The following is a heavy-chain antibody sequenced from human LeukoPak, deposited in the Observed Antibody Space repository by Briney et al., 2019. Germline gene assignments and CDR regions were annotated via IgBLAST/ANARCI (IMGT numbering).Heavy chain of an antibody. Sequence: PSETLSLTCTVSGGSISSYYWGWIRQPPGKGLEWIGSIYYSGSTYYNPSLKSRVTISVDTSKNQFSLKLSSVTAADTAVYYCAARVVTPNFDYWGQGTLVTVSS. J-gene: IGHJ4*02. V-gene: IGHV4-39*01. CDR3: AARVVTPNFDY. CDR1: GGSISSYY. CDR2: IYYSGST. D-gene: IGHD3-3*01.